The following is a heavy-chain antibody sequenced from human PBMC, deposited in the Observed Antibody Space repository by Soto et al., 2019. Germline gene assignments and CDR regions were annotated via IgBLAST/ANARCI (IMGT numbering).Heavy chain of an antibody. CDR1: GGSIAGGGYY. V-gene: IGHV4-31*11. CDR3: ARDGVYCSSSGSQNPFDH. D-gene: IGHD2-2*01. J-gene: IGHJ4*02. CDR2: IYYNGNT. Sequence: QVQLLESGPGLVEPSQTLSLSCAVSGGSIAGGGYYWNWIRQLPGKSLEWIGYIYYNGNTYYNPSLQSRISISLDTSHNQFSLRLSSVTAADTAVYFCARDGVYCSSSGSQNPFDHWGQGTLVTVSS.